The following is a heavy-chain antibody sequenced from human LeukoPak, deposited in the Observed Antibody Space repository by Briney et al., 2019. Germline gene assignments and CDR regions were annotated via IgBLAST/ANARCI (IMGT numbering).Heavy chain of an antibody. Sequence: SEILSLTYAVYGVSFSGYYWSWIRQPPGKGLEWIGEINHSGSTNYNPSLKSRVTISVDTSKNQFSLKLSSVTAADTAVYYCARGRIAVAGTKNYFDYWGQGTLVTVSS. CDR3: ARGRIAVAGTKNYFDY. CDR2: INHSGST. V-gene: IGHV4-34*01. CDR1: GVSFSGYY. D-gene: IGHD6-19*01. J-gene: IGHJ4*02.